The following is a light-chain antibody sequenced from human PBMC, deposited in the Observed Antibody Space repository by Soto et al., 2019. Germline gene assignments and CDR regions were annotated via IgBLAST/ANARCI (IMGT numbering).Light chain of an antibody. CDR1: QTISSW. CDR3: QHYNSYSEA. V-gene: IGKV1-5*03. Sequence: DIKMTQSPSTLSGSIGDRVTITCRASQTISSWLAWYQQKPGKATKLRIYKASTLKSGVPSRFSGSGSGTEFTLTISSLQPDDFATYYCQHYNSYSEAFGQGTKVDVK. J-gene: IGKJ1*01. CDR2: KAS.